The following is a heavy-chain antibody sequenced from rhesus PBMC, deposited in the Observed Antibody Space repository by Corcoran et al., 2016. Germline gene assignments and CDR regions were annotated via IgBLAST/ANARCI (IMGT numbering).Heavy chain of an antibody. J-gene: IGHJ4*01. CDR2: IYGSSTST. V-gene: IGHV4S10*01. CDR3: ARWLSN. Sequence: QVQLQESGPGVVKPLETLSLTCAVSGGSISDSYRWSWIRQPPGKGLEWIGYIYGSSTSTNYNPSLQSRVTISKDTSKNQFSLKLSSVTAADTAVYYCARWLSNWGQGVLVTVSS. D-gene: IGHD2-33*01. CDR1: GGSISDSYR.